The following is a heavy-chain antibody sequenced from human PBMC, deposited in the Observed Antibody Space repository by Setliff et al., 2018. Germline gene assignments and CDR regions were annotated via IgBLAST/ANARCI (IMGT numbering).Heavy chain of an antibody. V-gene: IGHV4-39*07. CDR1: GGSISTTDYY. CDR2: VYYSGNT. D-gene: IGHD2-21*02. J-gene: IGHJ4*02. CDR3: ARDLGHGGDSDY. Sequence: PSETLSLTCTVSGGSISTTDYYWGWIRQPPGKGLEWIGCVYYSGNTYYNPSLKSRLTISRDTSKNQVSLKLNSVTATDTAVYYCARDLGHGGDSDYWGQGILVTVSS.